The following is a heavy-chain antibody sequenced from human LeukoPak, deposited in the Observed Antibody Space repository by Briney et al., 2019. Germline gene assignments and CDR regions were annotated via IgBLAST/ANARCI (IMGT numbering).Heavy chain of an antibody. D-gene: IGHD1-26*01. CDR3: ARHVVSYYTDAFDI. CDR2: IYYSGST. J-gene: IGHJ3*02. CDR1: GGSISSYY. Sequence: SETLSLTCTVSGGSISSYYWSWIRQPPGKGLEWVGYIYYSGSTNYNPSLKSRVTIPVDTSKNQFSLKLSSVTAADTAVYYCARHVVSYYTDAFDIWGQGTMVTVSS. V-gene: IGHV4-59*08.